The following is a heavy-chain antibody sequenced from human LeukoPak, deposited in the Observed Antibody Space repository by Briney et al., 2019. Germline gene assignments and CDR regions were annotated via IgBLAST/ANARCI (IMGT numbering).Heavy chain of an antibody. CDR1: GFTVSSNY. CDR2: IYSGGST. D-gene: IGHD6-13*01. CDR3: ARDAQSGYTSSWYHLVQIDH. Sequence: GGSLRLSCAASGFTVSSNYMSWVRQAPGKGLEWVSIIYSGGSTFYADSVKGRFTISRDNAKNSVFLEMNSLRAEDTAVYYCARDAQSGYTSSWYHLVQIDHWGQGTLVTVSA. V-gene: IGHV3-53*01. J-gene: IGHJ4*02.